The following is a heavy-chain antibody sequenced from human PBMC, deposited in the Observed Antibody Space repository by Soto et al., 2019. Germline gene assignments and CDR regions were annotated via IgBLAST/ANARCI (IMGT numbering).Heavy chain of an antibody. V-gene: IGHV1-18*01. CDR1: GYTFSAYG. CDR2: INPLKGDT. Sequence: ASVKVSCKASGYTFSAYGVTWVRQAPGQGLEWMGWINPLKGDTNSAARFQDRLTMTTDTSTRTAYMELRSLTSDDTAVYYCARVKVPAAILGAFDLWGQGTVVTVSS. CDR3: ARVKVPAAILGAFDL. D-gene: IGHD2-2*02. J-gene: IGHJ3*01.